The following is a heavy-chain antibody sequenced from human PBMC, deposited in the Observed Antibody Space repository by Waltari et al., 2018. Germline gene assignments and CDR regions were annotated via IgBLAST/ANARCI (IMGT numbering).Heavy chain of an antibody. D-gene: IGHD5-12*01. V-gene: IGHV4-61*02. CDR2: IYTSGNT. J-gene: IGHJ6*02. CDR3: ARDHGHDGWGGMDV. Sequence: QVQLQESGPGLVKPSQTLSLTCTVSGDSISSGSYYWSWIRQPAGKGLEWIGRIYTSGNTNYNPSLKSRVIISEDTSENQFFLRLSAVTAADTAVYYCARDHGHDGWGGMDVWGQGTTVTVSS. CDR1: GDSISSGSYY.